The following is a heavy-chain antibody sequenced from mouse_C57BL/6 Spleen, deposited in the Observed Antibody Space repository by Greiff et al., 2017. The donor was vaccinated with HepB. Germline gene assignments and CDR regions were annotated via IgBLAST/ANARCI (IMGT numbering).Heavy chain of an antibody. CDR1: GYTFTSYW. CDR3: ARERSMITRAMDC. J-gene: IGHJ4*01. D-gene: IGHD2-4*01. Sequence: QVQLQQPGAELVRPGSSVKLSCKASGYTFTSYWMHWVKQRPIQGLEWIGNIDPSDSETHYNQKFKDKATLTVDKSSSTAYMQLSSLTSEDSAVYYCARERSMITRAMDCWGQGTSVTVSS. CDR2: IDPSDSET. V-gene: IGHV1-52*01.